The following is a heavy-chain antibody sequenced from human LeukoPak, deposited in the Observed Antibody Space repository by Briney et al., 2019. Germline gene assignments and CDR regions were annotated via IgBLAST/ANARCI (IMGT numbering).Heavy chain of an antibody. Sequence: GGSLRLSCAASGFSFSSYEMNWVRQAPGKGLEWLSYINGGGSTIYYADSVKGRFTISRDNAKNSLHLQMNSLRADDTAVYYCARYSSTWNVAFDIWGQGTMVTVSS. V-gene: IGHV3-48*03. CDR3: ARYSSTWNVAFDI. CDR1: GFSFSSYE. CDR2: INGGGSTI. D-gene: IGHD6-13*01. J-gene: IGHJ3*02.